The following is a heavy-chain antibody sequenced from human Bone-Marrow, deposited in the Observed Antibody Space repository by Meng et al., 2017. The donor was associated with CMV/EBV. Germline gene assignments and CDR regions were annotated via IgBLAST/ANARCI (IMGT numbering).Heavy chain of an antibody. D-gene: IGHD3-9*01. CDR3: VKGTGYDILTGYLDY. CDR1: GFTFDDYA. V-gene: IGHV3-9*01. Sequence: SLRLSCAASGFTFDDYALHWVRQPPGKGLEWVSGISRNGGSIDYVDSVRGRFTISRDNDRNSVYLLMDSLRVEDTAKYYCVKGTGYDILTGYLDYWGRGALVTVPS. J-gene: IGHJ4*02. CDR2: ISRNGGSI.